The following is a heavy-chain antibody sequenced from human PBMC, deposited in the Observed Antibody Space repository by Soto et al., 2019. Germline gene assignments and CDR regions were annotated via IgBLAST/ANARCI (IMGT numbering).Heavy chain of an antibody. D-gene: IGHD3-10*01. CDR1: GDTFNFYS. CDR3: ASSYGSGYRAFDY. J-gene: IGHJ4*02. CDR2: VNPIVSMS. V-gene: IGHV1-69*02. Sequence: QVQLVQSGAEVKRPGSSVKVSCKASGDTFNFYSINWVRQAPGLGLEWMGRVNPIVSMSNYAQKFQGRVTMTADKSTGTVYRELSSLRSEDTAIYYCASSYGSGYRAFDYWGQGALVTVSS.